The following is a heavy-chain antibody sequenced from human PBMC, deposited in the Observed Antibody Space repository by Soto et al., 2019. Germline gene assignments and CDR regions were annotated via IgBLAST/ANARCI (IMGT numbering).Heavy chain of an antibody. V-gene: IGHV4-31*03. J-gene: IGHJ5*02. D-gene: IGHD6-13*01. Sequence: QVQLQESGPGLVKPSQTLSLTCTVSGGSISSGGYYWSWIRQHPGKGLEWIGYIYYSGSTYYNPSPKRRVTXXVXTXXHQFSLKLSSVTAADTAVYYCARVIGSSWYYWFDPWGQGTLVTVSS. CDR1: GGSISSGGYY. CDR3: ARVIGSSWYYWFDP. CDR2: IYYSGST.